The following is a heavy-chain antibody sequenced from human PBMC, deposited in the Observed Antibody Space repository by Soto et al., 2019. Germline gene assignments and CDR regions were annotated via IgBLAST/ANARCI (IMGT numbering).Heavy chain of an antibody. CDR3: AKGNRIMITFGGVIVNAFDI. V-gene: IGHV3-30*18. J-gene: IGHJ3*02. CDR1: GFTFSSYG. D-gene: IGHD3-16*02. CDR2: ISYDGSNK. Sequence: GGSLRLSCAASGFTFSSYGMHWVRQAPGKGLEWVAVISYDGSNKYYADSVKGRFTISRDNSKNTLYLQMNSLRAEDTAVYYCAKGNRIMITFGGVIVNAFDIWGQGTMVTVSS.